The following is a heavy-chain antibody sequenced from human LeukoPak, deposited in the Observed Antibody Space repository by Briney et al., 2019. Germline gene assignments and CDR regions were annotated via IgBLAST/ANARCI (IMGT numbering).Heavy chain of an antibody. J-gene: IGHJ3*02. D-gene: IGHD5-12*01. CDR2: IYSGGST. CDR3: ARERYSGYDFDAFDI. Sequence: GGSLRLSCAASGFTVSSNYMSWVRQAPGKGLEWVSVIYSGGSTYYADSVKGRFTISRDNSKNTLYLQMGSLRAEDMAVYYCARERYSGYDFDAFDIWGQGTMVTVSS. CDR1: GFTVSSNY. V-gene: IGHV3-53*05.